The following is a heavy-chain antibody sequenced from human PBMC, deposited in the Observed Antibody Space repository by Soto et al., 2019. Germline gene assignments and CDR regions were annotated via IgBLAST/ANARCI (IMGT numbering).Heavy chain of an antibody. V-gene: IGHV3-30-3*01. Sequence: PGGSLRLSCAASGFGFGGKTMYWVRQAPGRGLEWVALIAPDGSQIYYADSVKGRFTISRDNSKNTLYLQMDSLRAEDTSLYLCATDIHATWLLTAWGQGTVVTVSS. CDR1: GFGFGGKT. CDR3: ATDIHATWLLTA. J-gene: IGHJ5*02. D-gene: IGHD3-9*01. CDR2: IAPDGSQI.